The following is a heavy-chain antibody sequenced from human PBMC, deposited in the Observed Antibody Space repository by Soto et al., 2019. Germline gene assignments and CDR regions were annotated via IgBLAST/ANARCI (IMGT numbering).Heavy chain of an antibody. CDR2: INPNGGST. Sequence: VQLVQSGAEVKKPGASVKLSCKAPADTFTSYYIHWVRQAPGHGLEWMGIINPNGGSTRFAQTFQGRITITRDTSTCTVYRELRSLPSDDTAVYYCARWGDVDSTTDFYFEFWGQGTLVTVSS. V-gene: IGHV1-46*01. J-gene: IGHJ4*02. CDR1: ADTFTSYY. D-gene: IGHD5-18*01. CDR3: ARWGDVDSTTDFYFEF.